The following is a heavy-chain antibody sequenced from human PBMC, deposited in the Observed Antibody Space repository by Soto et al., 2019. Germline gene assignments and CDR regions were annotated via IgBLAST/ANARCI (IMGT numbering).Heavy chain of an antibody. D-gene: IGHD1-26*01. J-gene: IGHJ4*02. V-gene: IGHV4-61*01. CDR3: ARVTALVGAKYYFDY. CDR2: IYYSGST. CDR1: GGSVSSGSYY. Sequence: SETLSLTCTVSGGSVSSGSYYWSWIRRPPGKGLEWIGYIYYSGSTNYNPSLKSRVTISVDTSKNQFSLKLSSVTAADTAVYYCARVTALVGAKYYFDYWGQGTRGTVSS.